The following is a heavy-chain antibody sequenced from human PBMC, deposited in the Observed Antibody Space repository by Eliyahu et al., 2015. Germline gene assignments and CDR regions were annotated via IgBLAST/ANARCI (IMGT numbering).Heavy chain of an antibody. Sequence: QVTLKESGPALLKPTQTLTLTCTFSGXXLXXXGLRVSWXRXPPGKALEWLARIDWDDDKFSSTSLKTRLTISKDTSKNQVVLTMTNMDPVDTATYYCARIRGLESRSGDYLDYWGQGILVTVSS. D-gene: IGHD2-21*01. CDR1: GXXLXXXGLR. J-gene: IGHJ4*02. CDR3: ARIRGLESRSGDYLDY. CDR2: IDWDDDK. V-gene: IGHV2-70*04.